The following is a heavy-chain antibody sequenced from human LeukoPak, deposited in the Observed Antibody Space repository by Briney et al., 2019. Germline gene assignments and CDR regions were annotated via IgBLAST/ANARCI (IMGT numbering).Heavy chain of an antibody. CDR2: ISGSGNGT. CDR3: AKRTMSAFDS. Sequence: GSLRLSCAASGFTFRTSAMNWVRQAPGKGLEWLCGISGSGNGTYYADSVKGRFTISRDNSQNMVYLLMNSLTVEDAATYYCAKRTMSAFDSWGQGTLLIVSS. V-gene: IGHV3-23*01. J-gene: IGHJ4*02. CDR1: GFTFRTSA.